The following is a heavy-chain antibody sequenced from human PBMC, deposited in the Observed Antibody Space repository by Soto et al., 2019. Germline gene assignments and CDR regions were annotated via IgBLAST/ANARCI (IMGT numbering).Heavy chain of an antibody. V-gene: IGHV4-59*08. CDR3: ARGARGVIGGYYYYMDV. J-gene: IGHJ6*03. Sequence: LRLSCTVSGGSISSYYWSWIRQPPGKGLEWIGYIYYSGSTNYNPSLKSRVTISVDTSKNQFSLKLSSVTAADTAVYYCARGARGVIGGYYYYMDVWGKGTTVTVSS. CDR2: IYYSGST. D-gene: IGHD3-10*01. CDR1: GGSISSYY.